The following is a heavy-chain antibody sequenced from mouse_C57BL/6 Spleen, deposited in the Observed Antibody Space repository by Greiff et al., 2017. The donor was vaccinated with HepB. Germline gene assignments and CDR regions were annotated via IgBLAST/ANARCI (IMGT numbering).Heavy chain of an antibody. Sequence: QVQLQQPGAELVKPGASVKVSCKASGYTFTSYWMHWVKQRPGQGLEWIGRIHPSDSDTNYNQKFKGKATLTVDKSSSTAYMQLSSLTSEDSAVYYCAIKNYYGSSSYYYAMDYWGQGTSVTVSS. CDR3: AIKNYYGSSSYYYAMDY. D-gene: IGHD1-1*01. V-gene: IGHV1-74*01. CDR2: IHPSDSDT. J-gene: IGHJ4*01. CDR1: GYTFTSYW.